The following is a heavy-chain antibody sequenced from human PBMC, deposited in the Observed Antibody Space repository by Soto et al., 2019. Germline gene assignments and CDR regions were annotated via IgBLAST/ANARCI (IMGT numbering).Heavy chain of an antibody. V-gene: IGHV1-24*01. D-gene: IGHD1-26*01. Sequence: ASVKVSCKVSGYTLTELSMHWVRQAPGKGLEWMGGFDPEDGETIYAQKFQGRVTMTEDTSTDTAYMELSSLRSEDTAVYYCATGRQWEYYFDYWGQGTLVTVSS. CDR2: FDPEDGET. J-gene: IGHJ4*02. CDR3: ATGRQWEYYFDY. CDR1: GYTLTELS.